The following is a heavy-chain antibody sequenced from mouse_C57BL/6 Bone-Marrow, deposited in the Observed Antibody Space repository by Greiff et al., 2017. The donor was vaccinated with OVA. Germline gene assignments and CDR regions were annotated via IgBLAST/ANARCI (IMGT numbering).Heavy chain of an antibody. D-gene: IGHD2-5*01. CDR2: IHPNSGST. CDR3: ARSNSNYSYYAMDY. Sequence: QVQLQQPGAELVKPGASVKLSCKASGYTFTSYWMHWVKQRPGQGLEWIGMIHPNSGSTNYNEKFKSKATLTVDKSSSTADMQLSSRTSDDSAVDYCARSNSNYSYYAMDYWGQGTSVTVAS. V-gene: IGHV1-64*01. CDR1: GYTFTSYW. J-gene: IGHJ4*01.